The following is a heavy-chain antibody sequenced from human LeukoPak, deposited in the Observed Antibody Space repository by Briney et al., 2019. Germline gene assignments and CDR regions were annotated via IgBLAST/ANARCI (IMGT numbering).Heavy chain of an antibody. J-gene: IGHJ5*02. Sequence: SETLSLTCAVYGGSFSGYYWSWIRQPPGKGLEWIGEINRSGSTNYNPSLKSRVTISVDTSKNQFSLKLSSVTAADTAVYYCARGRVAAAGTEGYWFDPWGQGTLVTVSS. V-gene: IGHV4-34*01. CDR1: GGSFSGYY. CDR2: INRSGST. CDR3: ARGRVAAAGTEGYWFDP. D-gene: IGHD6-13*01.